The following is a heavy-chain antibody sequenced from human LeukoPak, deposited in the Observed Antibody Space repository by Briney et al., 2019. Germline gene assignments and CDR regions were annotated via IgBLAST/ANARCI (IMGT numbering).Heavy chain of an antibody. CDR1: GFXFTSYV. Sequence: GGSLRLSCAASGFXFTSYVINWVRQAPGKGLQWVSAISGSGGKTYYADSVKGRFTISRDNSKNTLYLQMNSLRAEDTAIYYCAKGVSGAYYFDFWGQGTLVTVSS. CDR3: AKGVSGAYYFDF. V-gene: IGHV3-23*01. J-gene: IGHJ4*02. CDR2: ISGSGGKT. D-gene: IGHD6-25*01.